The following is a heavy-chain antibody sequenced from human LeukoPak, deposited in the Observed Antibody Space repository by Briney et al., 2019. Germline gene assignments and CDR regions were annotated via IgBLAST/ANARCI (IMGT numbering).Heavy chain of an antibody. CDR3: ARDRGFDY. Sequence: GGSLRLSCAVSGFTLNDYSMNWVRQAPGKGLEWVSYISSSSSTISYADSVKGRFTISRDIAKSSLYLQMNSLRAEDTAVYYCARDRGFDYWGQGTLVTVSS. J-gene: IGHJ4*02. D-gene: IGHD3-10*01. V-gene: IGHV3-48*04. CDR1: GFTLNDYS. CDR2: ISSSSSTI.